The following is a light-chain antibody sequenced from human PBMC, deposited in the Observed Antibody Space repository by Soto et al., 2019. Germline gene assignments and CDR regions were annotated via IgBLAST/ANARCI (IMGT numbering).Light chain of an antibody. CDR3: SSYTSSSSGV. CDR2: EVS. CDR1: SSDVGGYNY. V-gene: IGLV2-14*01. Sequence: QSVLTQPASVSGSPGQWITISCTGISSDVGGYNYVSWYQQHPGKAPKLMIYEVSNRSSGVSNRFSGSKSGNTASLTISGLQAEDDADYYCSSYTSSSSGVFGGGTKLTVL. J-gene: IGLJ2*01.